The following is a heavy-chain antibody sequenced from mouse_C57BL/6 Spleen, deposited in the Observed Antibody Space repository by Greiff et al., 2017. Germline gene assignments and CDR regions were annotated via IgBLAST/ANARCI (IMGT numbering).Heavy chain of an antibody. Sequence: VQLKESGPELVKPGASVKIPCKASGYTFTDYNMDWVKQSHGKSLEWIGDINPNNGGTIYNQKFKGKATLTVDKYSSTAYMELRSLTSEDTAVYYCARSGYDWYFDVWGTGTTVTVSS. CDR2: INPNNGGT. CDR3: ARSGYDWYFDV. V-gene: IGHV1-18*01. D-gene: IGHD2-2*01. J-gene: IGHJ1*03. CDR1: GYTFTDYN.